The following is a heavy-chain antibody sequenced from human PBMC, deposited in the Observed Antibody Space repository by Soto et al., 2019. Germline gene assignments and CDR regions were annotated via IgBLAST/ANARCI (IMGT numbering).Heavy chain of an antibody. CDR3: ARGGTYYDYVWGSSRLADAFDI. Sequence: RRLSCAASGFTFSSYWMSWVRQAPGKGLEWVANIKQDGSEKYYVDSVKGRFTISRDNAKNSLYLQMNSLRAEDTAVYYCARGGTYYDYVWGSSRLADAFDIWGQGTMVTVSS. J-gene: IGHJ3*02. CDR2: IKQDGSEK. V-gene: IGHV3-7*01. CDR1: GFTFSSYW. D-gene: IGHD3-16*02.